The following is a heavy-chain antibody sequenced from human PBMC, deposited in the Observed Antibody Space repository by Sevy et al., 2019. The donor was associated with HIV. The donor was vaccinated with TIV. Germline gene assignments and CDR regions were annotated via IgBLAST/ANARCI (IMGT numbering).Heavy chain of an antibody. CDR2: INNLGST. CDR1: GGSFSGYY. V-gene: IGHV4-34*01. Sequence: SETLSLTCAVYGGSFSGYYWSWIRQFPGKGLEWIGEINNLGSTIYNPSLKSRVTISIDTSKNQFSLRLSSVTVAADTAVYYCATCSGGPRLRSWGQGTLVTV. CDR3: ATCSGGPRLRS. J-gene: IGHJ4*02. D-gene: IGHD3-10*02.